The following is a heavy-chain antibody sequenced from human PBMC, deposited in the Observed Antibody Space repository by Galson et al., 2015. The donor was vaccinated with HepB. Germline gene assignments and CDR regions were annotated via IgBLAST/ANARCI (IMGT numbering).Heavy chain of an antibody. D-gene: IGHD4-23*01. CDR2: ISGSGGST. J-gene: IGHJ4*02. CDR1: RFTFSTYA. V-gene: IGHV3-23*01. CDR3: AKHTVVQLWVPEHFFFDY. Sequence: SLRLSCAASRFTFSTYAMSWVRQAPGKGLEWVSAISGSGGSTYYADSVKGRFSISRDNAKNTLYLQMNSLRAEDTAVYYCAKHTVVQLWVPEHFFFDYWGQGTLVTVSS.